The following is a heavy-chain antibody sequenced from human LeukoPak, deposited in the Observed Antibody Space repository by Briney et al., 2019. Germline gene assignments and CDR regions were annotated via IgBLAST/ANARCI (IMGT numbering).Heavy chain of an antibody. D-gene: IGHD6-13*01. V-gene: IGHV3-48*03. CDR1: GFTFSSYE. J-gene: IGHJ6*04. CDR3: AREGAAAGYYYGMDV. Sequence: GGSLRLSCAASGFTFSSYEMNWVRQAPGKGLEWVSYISSSGSTIYYADSVKGRFTISRDNAKNSLYLQMNSLRAEDTAVYYCAREGAAAGYYYGMDVWGKGTTVTVSS. CDR2: ISSSGSTI.